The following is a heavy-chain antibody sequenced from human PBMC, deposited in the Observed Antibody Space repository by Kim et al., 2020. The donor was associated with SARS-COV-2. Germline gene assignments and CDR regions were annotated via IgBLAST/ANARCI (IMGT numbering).Heavy chain of an antibody. CDR2: INADNGDT. CDR1: GYTFTSYG. J-gene: IGHJ4*02. V-gene: IGHV1-3*01. CDR3: ATDKTPLAYCGGDCKTPLDY. Sequence: ASVKVSCKASGYTFTSYGVHWVRQAPGQRLEWMGWINADNGDTKYSQKFQGRVTITRDTSASTAYMELSSLRSEDTAVYYCATDKTPLAYCGGDCKTPLDYWGQGTLVTVSS. D-gene: IGHD2-21*01.